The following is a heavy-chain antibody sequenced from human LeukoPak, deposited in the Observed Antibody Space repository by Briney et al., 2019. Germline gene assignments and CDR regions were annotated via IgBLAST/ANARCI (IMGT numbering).Heavy chain of an antibody. D-gene: IGHD3-22*01. V-gene: IGHV3-30*03. CDR3: ARDRSRVAWGGSGYLDY. CDR1: GFTFSSYG. CDR2: ISYDGSNK. Sequence: PGRSLRLSCAAPGFTFSSYGMHWVRQAPGKGLEWVAVISYDGSNKYYADSVKGRFTISRDNSKNTLYLQMNSLRAEDTAVYYCARDRSRVAWGGSGYLDYWGQGTLVTVSS. J-gene: IGHJ4*02.